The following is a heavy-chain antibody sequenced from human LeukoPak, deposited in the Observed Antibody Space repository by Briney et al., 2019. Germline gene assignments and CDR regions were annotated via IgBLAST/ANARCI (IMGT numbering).Heavy chain of an antibody. CDR3: ARTGTSVAARVTFDT. CDR1: ADSISSYY. D-gene: IGHD6-6*01. V-gene: IGHV4-59*01. Sequence: SETLSLTCTVSADSISSYYWSWIRQPPGKELQWIGYIYYSGSTNYDPSLKSRATISVDTSKNQFSLKLNSVTAADTAVYYCARTGTSVAARVTFDTWGQGILATVSS. CDR2: IYYSGST. J-gene: IGHJ5*02.